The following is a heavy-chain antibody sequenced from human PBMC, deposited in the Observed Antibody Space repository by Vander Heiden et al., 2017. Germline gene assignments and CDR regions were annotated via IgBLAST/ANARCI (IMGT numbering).Heavy chain of an antibody. D-gene: IGHD5-18*01. J-gene: IGHJ4*02. Sequence: QLHLQESGPGLVKPSETLSLTCSVSGGSISSSPYHCGWIRQAPVKGLAWIGSVSYSGTTFYNPSLKSRFTISVDTSKNQFSLKLNSVTAADTAVYYCARDNYGYDYFDYWGQGTLVTVSS. V-gene: IGHV4-39*02. CDR3: ARDNYGYDYFDY. CDR2: VSYSGTT. CDR1: GGSISSSPYH.